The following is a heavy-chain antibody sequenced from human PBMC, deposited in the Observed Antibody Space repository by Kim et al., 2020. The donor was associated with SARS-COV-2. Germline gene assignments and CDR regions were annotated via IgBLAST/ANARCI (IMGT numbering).Heavy chain of an antibody. V-gene: IGHV3-33*01. CDR2: IWYDGSNK. D-gene: IGHD6-19*01. CDR1: GFTFSSYG. CDR3: ASGDSSGWQYYYDGMDV. J-gene: IGHJ6*02. Sequence: GGSLRLSCAASGFTFSSYGMHWVRQAPGKGLEWVAVIWYDGSNKYYADSVKGRFTISRDNSKNTLYLQMNSLRAEDTAVYYCASGDSSGWQYYYDGMDVWGQGTTVTVSS.